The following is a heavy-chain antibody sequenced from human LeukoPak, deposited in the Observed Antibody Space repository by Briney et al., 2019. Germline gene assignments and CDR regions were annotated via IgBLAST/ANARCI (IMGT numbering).Heavy chain of an antibody. CDR3: ASVDDLDAFAM. J-gene: IGHJ3*02. Sequence: GGSLRLSCAASGFTFSSYAMHWVRQAPGKELEWVAVISDDENNKYYADSVKGRFTISRDNSKNTLYLQMNSLRGEDTAVYYCASVDDLDAFAMWGQGTMVTVSS. D-gene: IGHD5-12*01. CDR2: ISDDENNK. V-gene: IGHV3-30*04. CDR1: GFTFSSYA.